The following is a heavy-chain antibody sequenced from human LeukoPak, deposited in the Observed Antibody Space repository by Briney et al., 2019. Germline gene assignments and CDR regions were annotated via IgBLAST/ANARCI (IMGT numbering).Heavy chain of an antibody. Sequence: KTSETLSLTCTVSGGSISSYYWSWIRQPPGKGLEWIGYIYYSGSTNYNPSLKSRVTISVDTSKNQFSLKLSSVTAADTAVYYCARDRSGSYYSDAFDIWGQGTMVTVSS. CDR3: ARDRSGSYYSDAFDI. V-gene: IGHV4-59*12. CDR1: GGSISSYY. J-gene: IGHJ3*02. CDR2: IYYSGST. D-gene: IGHD3-10*01.